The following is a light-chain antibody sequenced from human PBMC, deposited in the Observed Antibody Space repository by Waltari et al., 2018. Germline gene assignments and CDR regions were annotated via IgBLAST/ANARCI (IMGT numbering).Light chain of an antibody. V-gene: IGKV3-15*01. J-gene: IGKJ4*01. CDR3: QHYHDWPL. CDR1: QSFSTN. Sequence: EIVMTQSPVTLSASPGERATLSCRASQSFSTNLAWYQQKRGQAPRLLVYGASVRAAGIPARFSGSGCGTEFTLTISSLQSEDFAVYFCQHYHDWPLFGGGTKVEI. CDR2: GAS.